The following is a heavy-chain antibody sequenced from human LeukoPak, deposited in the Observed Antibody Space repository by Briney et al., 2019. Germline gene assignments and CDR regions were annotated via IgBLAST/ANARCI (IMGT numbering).Heavy chain of an antibody. V-gene: IGHV3-23*01. Sequence: PGGSLRLSCEVSGSTFRSYSMNWVRQAPGKGLEWVSAISGSGGRTYSADSVKGRFTISRDNSKNTVYLQMNSLRAEDTAVYYCAKSLWFGELGFDCWGQGTLVTVSS. CDR3: AKSLWFGELGFDC. D-gene: IGHD3-10*01. CDR1: GSTFRSYS. CDR2: ISGSGGRT. J-gene: IGHJ4*02.